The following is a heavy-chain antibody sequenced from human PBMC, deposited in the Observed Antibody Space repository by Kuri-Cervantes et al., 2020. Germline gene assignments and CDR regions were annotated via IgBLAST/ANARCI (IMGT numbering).Heavy chain of an antibody. D-gene: IGHD5-18*01. CDR3: AKDFSSGSVDTAMVLDY. V-gene: IGHV3-30*18. Sequence: GGSLRLFCAASGFTFSSYGIHWVRQAPGRGLEWVAIISYDGSNKYYADSVKGRFTISRDNSKNTLYLQMNSLRAEDTAVYYCAKDFSSGSVDTAMVLDYWGQGTLVTVSS. CDR1: GFTFSSYG. J-gene: IGHJ4*02. CDR2: ISYDGSNK.